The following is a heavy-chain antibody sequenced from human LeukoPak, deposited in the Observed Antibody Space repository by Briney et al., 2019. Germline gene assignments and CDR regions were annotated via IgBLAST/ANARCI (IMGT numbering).Heavy chain of an antibody. J-gene: IGHJ4*02. D-gene: IGHD6-13*01. CDR3: ATFAGVR. CDR2: IYNDGNT. CDR1: GFTVSSDY. Sequence: GGSLRLSCAASGFTVSSDYMTWVRQAPGEGLECVSVIYNDGNTYYADSVKGRFTISRDNSKNTLYLQMTSLRAEDTAVYYCATFAGVRWGQGTLVTVSS. V-gene: IGHV3-53*01.